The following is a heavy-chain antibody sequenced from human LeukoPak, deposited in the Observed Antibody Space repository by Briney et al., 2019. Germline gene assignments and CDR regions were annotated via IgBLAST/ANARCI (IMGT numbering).Heavy chain of an antibody. V-gene: IGHV1-46*01. Sequence: ASVKVSCTASGYTFTSYYMHWVRQAPGQGLEWMGLINPSGGSTSYAQKFQGRVTMTRDTSTSTVYMELSSLRSEDTAVYYCARYGSGKDGYNFFDYWGQGTLVTVSS. J-gene: IGHJ4*02. CDR3: ARYGSGKDGYNFFDY. D-gene: IGHD5-24*01. CDR1: GYTFTSYY. CDR2: INPSGGST.